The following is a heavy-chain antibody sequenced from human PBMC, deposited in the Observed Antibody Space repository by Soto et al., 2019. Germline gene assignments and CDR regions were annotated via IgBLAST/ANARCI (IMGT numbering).Heavy chain of an antibody. CDR3: ARTYYYFWSGSRPFDY. J-gene: IGHJ4*02. Sequence: PGGSLRLSCAASGFTFSSYEMNWVRQAPGKGLEWVSYISSSGSTIYYADSVKGRFTISRDNAKNSLYLQMNSLRAEDTAVYYCARTYYYFWSGSRPFDYWGQGTLVTVYS. CDR2: ISSSGSTI. V-gene: IGHV3-48*03. D-gene: IGHD3-3*01. CDR1: GFTFSSYE.